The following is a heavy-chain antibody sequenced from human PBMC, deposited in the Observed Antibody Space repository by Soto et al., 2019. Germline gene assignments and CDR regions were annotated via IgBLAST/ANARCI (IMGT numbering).Heavy chain of an antibody. CDR1: GGSISSYY. D-gene: IGHD6-19*01. J-gene: IGHJ4*02. Sequence: SETLSLTCTVSGGSISSYYWSWTRQPPGKGLEWIGYIYYSGSTNYNPSLKSRVTISVDTSKNQFSLKLSSVTAADTAVYYCARQVGGWAPWYFDYWGQGTLVTVSS. V-gene: IGHV4-59*08. CDR2: IYYSGST. CDR3: ARQVGGWAPWYFDY.